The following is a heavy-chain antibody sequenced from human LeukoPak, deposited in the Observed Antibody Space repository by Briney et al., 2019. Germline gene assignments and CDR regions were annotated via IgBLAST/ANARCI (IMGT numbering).Heavy chain of an antibody. CDR3: ARGATGVFDY. Sequence: SQTLSLTCTVSGDSISSGGYYWSWIRQHPGKGLEWIGYIYYSGSTYYNPSLKSRVTISVDTSKNQFSLKLSSVTAADTAVYYCARGATGVFDYWGQGTLVTVSS. CDR1: GDSISSGGYY. CDR2: IYYSGST. J-gene: IGHJ4*02. D-gene: IGHD1-14*01. V-gene: IGHV4-31*03.